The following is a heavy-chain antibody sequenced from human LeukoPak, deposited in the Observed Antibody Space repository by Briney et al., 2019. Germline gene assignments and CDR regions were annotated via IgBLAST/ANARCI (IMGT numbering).Heavy chain of an antibody. V-gene: IGHV3-23*01. Sequence: GGSLRLSCAASGFTFSSYAMSWVRQAPGKGMEWVSAISGSGGSTYYADSVKGRFTISRDNSKNTLYLQMNSLRAEDTAVYYCAKDLYSHGERPHYFDYWGQGTLVTVSS. CDR3: AKDLYSHGERPHYFDY. J-gene: IGHJ4*02. CDR2: ISGSGGST. D-gene: IGHD5-18*01. CDR1: GFTFSSYA.